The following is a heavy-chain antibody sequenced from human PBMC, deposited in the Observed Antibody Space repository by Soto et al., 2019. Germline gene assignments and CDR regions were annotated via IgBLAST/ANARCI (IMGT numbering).Heavy chain of an antibody. Sequence: PGGSLRLSCAASGFTFSSYGMHWVRQAPGKGLEWVAVLSYDESNKYYADSVKGRFTISRDNSKNKLYLQLDSLKSEDAGVYYCVTSGVGVVRLDNWGQGTLVTVSS. CDR1: GFTFSSYG. V-gene: IGHV3-30*03. CDR2: LSYDESNK. D-gene: IGHD1-26*01. CDR3: VTSGVGVVRLDN. J-gene: IGHJ4*02.